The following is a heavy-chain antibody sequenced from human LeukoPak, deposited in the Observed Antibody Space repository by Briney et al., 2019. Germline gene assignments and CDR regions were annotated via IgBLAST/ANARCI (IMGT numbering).Heavy chain of an antibody. V-gene: IGHV3-30-3*01. CDR1: GFTFSSYA. Sequence: PGGSLRLSCAASGFTFSSYAMHWVRQASGKGLEWVAVISYDGSNKYYADSVKGRFTISRDNSKNTLYLQMNSLRAEDTAVYYCARDKDEALDYWGQGTLVTVSS. CDR3: ARDKDEALDY. CDR2: ISYDGSNK. J-gene: IGHJ4*02.